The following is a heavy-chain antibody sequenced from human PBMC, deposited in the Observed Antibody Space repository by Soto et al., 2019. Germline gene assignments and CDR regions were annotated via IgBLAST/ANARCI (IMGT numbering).Heavy chain of an antibody. Sequence: QLQLHESGPGLVKPSETLSLTCAVSGVSIHNSHSFWSWIRQPPGKGLEFIGSVYYSGGANYNPSLKIRVTLAVNTSNNHLSLRVNSVTAAATAVYYCGRVVEGATRHTDFDSWRQGTPVTVSS. V-gene: IGHV4-39*02. CDR1: GVSIHNSHSF. CDR3: GRVVEGATRHTDFDS. J-gene: IGHJ5*01. CDR2: VYYSGGA.